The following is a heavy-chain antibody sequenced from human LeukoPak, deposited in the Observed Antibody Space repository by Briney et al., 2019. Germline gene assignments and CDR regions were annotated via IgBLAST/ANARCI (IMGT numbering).Heavy chain of an antibody. CDR1: GYTFTGYY. Sequence: ASVKVSCKASGYTFTGYYMHWVRQAPGQGLEWMGWINPNSGGTNHAQKFQGRVTMTRDTSISTAYMELSRLRSDDTAVYYCARDYYGSGSYYNLLGGDYWGQGTLVTVSS. V-gene: IGHV1-2*02. D-gene: IGHD3-10*01. CDR2: INPNSGGT. J-gene: IGHJ4*02. CDR3: ARDYYGSGSYYNLLGGDY.